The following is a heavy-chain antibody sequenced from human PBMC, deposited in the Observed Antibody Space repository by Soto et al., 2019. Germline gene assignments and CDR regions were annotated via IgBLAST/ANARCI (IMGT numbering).Heavy chain of an antibody. V-gene: IGHV1-8*01. Sequence: GASVKVSCKASGYTFSSYHINWVRQATGQGLEWMGWLNPDSGDTGYSQKFRGRVTMTRNTSISTAYMEVSSLRFEDTGMYYCAAGALGILAGWTYGSPCSPWGRGPPITVST. CDR3: AAGALGILAGWTYGSPCSP. D-gene: IGHD3-3*02. CDR2: LNPDSGDT. CDR1: GYTFSSYH. J-gene: IGHJ5*02.